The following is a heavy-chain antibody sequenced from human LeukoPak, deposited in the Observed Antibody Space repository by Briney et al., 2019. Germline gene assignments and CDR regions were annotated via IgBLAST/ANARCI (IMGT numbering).Heavy chain of an antibody. Sequence: SSETLSLTCTVSGGSISSSSYYSGWIRQPPGKGLVWIGSIYYSGSTYYNPSLKSRVTISVDTSKNQFSLKLNSVTAADTAVYYCARGDSSWYQDYWGQGTLVTVSS. V-gene: IGHV4-39*07. CDR1: GGSISSSSYY. D-gene: IGHD6-13*01. CDR2: IYYSGST. J-gene: IGHJ4*02. CDR3: ARGDSSWYQDY.